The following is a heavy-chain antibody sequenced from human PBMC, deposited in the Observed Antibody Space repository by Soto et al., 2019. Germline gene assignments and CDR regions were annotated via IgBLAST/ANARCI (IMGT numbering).Heavy chain of an antibody. Sequence: QVQLQESGPGLVKPSETLSLTCTVSGGSISSYYWSWIRQPPGKGLEWIGYIYYSGSNNYNPSLKSRVTISVDTAKNQFSLKLSSVTAADTAVYYCARAIGYSSGWYVWFDPWGQGTLVTVSS. CDR3: ARAIGYSSGWYVWFDP. CDR2: IYYSGSN. V-gene: IGHV4-59*01. J-gene: IGHJ5*02. D-gene: IGHD6-19*01. CDR1: GGSISSYY.